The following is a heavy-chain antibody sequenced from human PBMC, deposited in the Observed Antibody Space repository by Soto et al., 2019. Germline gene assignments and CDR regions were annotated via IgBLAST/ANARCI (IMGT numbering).Heavy chain of an antibody. CDR2: IYPGDSDT. J-gene: IGHJ3*02. D-gene: IGHD1-20*01. CDR1: GYSFTSYW. CDR3: GGITGSKNTLDAFDI. V-gene: IGHV5-51*01. Sequence: PGESLKISCKGSGYSFTSYWIGWVRQMPGKGLEWMGIIYPGDSDTRYSPSFQGQVTISADKSISTAYLQWSSLKASDTAMYYCGGITGSKNTLDAFDIWGQGTMVTVSS.